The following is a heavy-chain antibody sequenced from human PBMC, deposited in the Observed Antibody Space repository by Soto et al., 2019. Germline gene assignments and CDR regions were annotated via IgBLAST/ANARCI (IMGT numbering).Heavy chain of an antibody. CDR2: IKQDGSEK. CDR1: GFTFSSYW. D-gene: IGHD1-26*01. V-gene: IGHV3-7*01. Sequence: GGSLRLSCASSGFTFSSYWMSWVRQAPGKGLEWVANIKQDGSEKYYVDSVKGRFTISRDNAKNSLYLQMNSLRAEDTAVYYCARRNSGFGYYYGMDVWGQGTTVTVAS. J-gene: IGHJ6*02. CDR3: ARRNSGFGYYYGMDV.